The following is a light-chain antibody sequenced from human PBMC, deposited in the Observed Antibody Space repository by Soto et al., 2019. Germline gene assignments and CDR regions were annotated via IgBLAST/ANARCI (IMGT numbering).Light chain of an antibody. CDR2: DTS. CDR3: QQYNNWWT. CDR1: QSINSN. J-gene: IGKJ1*01. V-gene: IGKV3-15*01. Sequence: IVMTQSPATLSVSLGERATLSCRASQSINSNLAWYQQKPGQAPRLLIYDTSTRATGIPARFSGSGSGTEFTLTISSLQSEDFAVYYCQQYNNWWTFGQGTKVDIK.